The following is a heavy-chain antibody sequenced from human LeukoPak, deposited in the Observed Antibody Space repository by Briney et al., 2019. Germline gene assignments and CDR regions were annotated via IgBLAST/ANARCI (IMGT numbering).Heavy chain of an antibody. D-gene: IGHD3-22*01. Sequence: GGSLRLSCAASGFTFSSYWMSWVRQAPGKGLEWVANIKQDGSEKYYVDSVKGRFTISRDNAKNSLYLQMNSLRAEDTAVYYCARVSADYYDSSGFGPWGQGTLVTVSS. J-gene: IGHJ5*02. CDR3: ARVSADYYDSSGFGP. V-gene: IGHV3-7*01. CDR2: IKQDGSEK. CDR1: GFTFSSYW.